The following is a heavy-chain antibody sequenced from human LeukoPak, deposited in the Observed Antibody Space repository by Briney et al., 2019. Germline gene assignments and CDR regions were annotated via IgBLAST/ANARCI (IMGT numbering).Heavy chain of an antibody. CDR1: GFTLSGYA. J-gene: IGHJ4*02. Sequence: PGRSLRLSCAASGFTLSGYAMHWVRQAPGKGLEWVEVISYDGNYKFYGGSVKGRFTISRDNSKSTLYLQMNSLRSEDTAVYYCAKDSRGWYGGIDYWGQGTLVTVSS. D-gene: IGHD6-19*01. CDR2: ISYDGNYK. V-gene: IGHV3-30*18. CDR3: AKDSRGWYGGIDY.